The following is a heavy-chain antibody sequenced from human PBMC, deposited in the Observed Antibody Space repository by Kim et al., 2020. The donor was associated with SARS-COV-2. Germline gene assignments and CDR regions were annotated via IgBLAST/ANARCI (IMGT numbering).Heavy chain of an antibody. CDR3: ARRDFDWLGYDAFDI. Sequence: SETLSLTCTVSGGSISSSSYYWGWIRQPPGKGLEWIGSIYYSGSTYYNPSLKSRVTISVDTSKNQFSLKLSSVTAADTAVYYCARRDFDWLGYDAFDIWGQGTMVTVSS. V-gene: IGHV4-39*07. CDR2: IYYSGST. J-gene: IGHJ3*02. D-gene: IGHD3-9*01. CDR1: GGSISSSSYY.